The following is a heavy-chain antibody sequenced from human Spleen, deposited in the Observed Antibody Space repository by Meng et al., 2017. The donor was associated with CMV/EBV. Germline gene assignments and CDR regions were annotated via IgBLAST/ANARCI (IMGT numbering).Heavy chain of an antibody. CDR2: LYSDGKT. Sequence: GGSLRLSCAASGLIVSRNYMSWVRQAPGKGLEWVSVLYSDGKTFYADSVRGRFTLSRDNSKNTLYLQMSSLRTEDTAVYYCARSSGDSSVASDEGDYWGQGTLVTVSS. CDR1: GLIVSRNY. D-gene: IGHD3-22*01. CDR3: ARSSGDSSVASDEGDY. V-gene: IGHV3-66*02. J-gene: IGHJ4*02.